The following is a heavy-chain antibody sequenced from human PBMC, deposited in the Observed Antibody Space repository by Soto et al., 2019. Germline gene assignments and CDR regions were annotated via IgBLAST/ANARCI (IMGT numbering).Heavy chain of an antibody. CDR1: GFTFDDYG. CDR2: INWNGGST. Sequence: GGSLRLSCAASGFTFDDYGMSWVRQAPGKGLEWVSGINWNGGSTGYADSVKGRFTISRDNAKNSLYLQMNSLRAEDTALYYCARVPNYYDSSGRNDAFDIWGQGTMVTVSS. V-gene: IGHV3-20*04. CDR3: ARVPNYYDSSGRNDAFDI. D-gene: IGHD3-22*01. J-gene: IGHJ3*02.